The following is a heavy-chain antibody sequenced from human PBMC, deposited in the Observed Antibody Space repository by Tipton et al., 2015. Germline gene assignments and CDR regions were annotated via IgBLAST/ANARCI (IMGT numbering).Heavy chain of an antibody. CDR2: ISTSSSTI. CDR1: GFTFSSYC. V-gene: IGHV3-48*02. CDR3: ARDPGSSSWYGRYYYSMNV. D-gene: IGHD6-13*01. Sequence: GSLRLSCAASGFTFSSYCMNWVRQAPGKGLEWVSYISTSSSTIYYADSVKGRFTISRDNAKNSLYLQMNSLRDEDTAVYYCARDPGSSSWYGRYYYSMNVWGQGTTVTVSS. J-gene: IGHJ6*02.